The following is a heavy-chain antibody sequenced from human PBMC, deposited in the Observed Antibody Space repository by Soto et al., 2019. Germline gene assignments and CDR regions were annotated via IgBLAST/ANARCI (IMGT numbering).Heavy chain of an antibody. CDR2: MNPNSGNT. CDR1: GYTFTSYD. V-gene: IGHV1-8*01. CDR3: ARKKDGGYYYYYYYMDV. Sequence: ASVKVSCKASGYTFTSYDMNWVRQATGQGLEWMGWMNPNSGNTGYAQKFQGRVTMTRNTSISTAYMELSSLRSEDTAVYYCARKKDGGYYYYYYYMDVWGKGTTVTVSS. D-gene: IGHD4-17*01. J-gene: IGHJ6*03.